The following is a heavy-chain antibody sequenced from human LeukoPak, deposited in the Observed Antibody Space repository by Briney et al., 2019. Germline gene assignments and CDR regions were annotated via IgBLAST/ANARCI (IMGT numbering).Heavy chain of an antibody. J-gene: IGHJ5*02. CDR1: GGSISSSTYC. Sequence: SETLSLTCTVSGGSISSSTYCWGWIRQPPGTGLEWIGSMYYSSGNTYYNPSLKSRVTISVDTSKNQFSLKLSSVTAADTAVYYCARGRGEGRGIAMVRGVRAPSYNWFDPWGHGTQVTVSS. D-gene: IGHD3-10*01. V-gene: IGHV4-39*07. CDR3: ARGRGEGRGIAMVRGVRAPSYNWFDP. CDR2: MYYSSGNT.